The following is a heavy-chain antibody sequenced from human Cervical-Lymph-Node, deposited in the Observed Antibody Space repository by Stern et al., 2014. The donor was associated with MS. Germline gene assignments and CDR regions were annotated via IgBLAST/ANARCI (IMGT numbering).Heavy chain of an antibody. CDR2: FHYSGTT. CDR3: SRDADGYSLVFGY. V-gene: IGHV4-30-4*01. Sequence: VQLLESGPGLVKPSQTLSLTCAVTGGSISSAEYYWSWIRQSPGKGLEWIGSFHYSGTTYYNPSLKSRVTISVDTSKNQFSLNLRSVTAADTAVYYCSRDADGYSLVFGYWGRGTLVTVSS. J-gene: IGHJ4*02. CDR1: GGSISSAEYY. D-gene: IGHD5-24*01.